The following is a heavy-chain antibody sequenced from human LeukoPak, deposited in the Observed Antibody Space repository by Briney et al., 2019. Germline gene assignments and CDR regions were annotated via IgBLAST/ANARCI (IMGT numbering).Heavy chain of an antibody. J-gene: IGHJ4*02. CDR1: GFTFSSYG. CDR3: ARGDYYGSRGDY. V-gene: IGHV3-33*01. CDR2: IWYDGSNK. Sequence: AGGSLRLSCAASGFTFSSYGMHWVRQAPGKGLEWVAVIWYDGSNKYYADPVKGRFTISRDNSKNTLYLQMNSLRAEDTAVYYCARGDYYGSRGDYWGQGTLVTVSS. D-gene: IGHD3-10*01.